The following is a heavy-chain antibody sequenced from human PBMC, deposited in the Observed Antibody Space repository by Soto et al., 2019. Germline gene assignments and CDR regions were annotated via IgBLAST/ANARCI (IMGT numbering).Heavy chain of an antibody. J-gene: IGHJ3*02. CDR3: ARMYCSGGSCYGLDAFDI. D-gene: IGHD2-15*01. V-gene: IGHV4-30-4*01. CDR2: IYYSGST. CDR1: GGSISSGDYY. Sequence: SETLSLTWTVSGGSISSGDYYWSWIRQPPGKGLEGIGYIYYSGSTYYNPSPKSRVTISVVTSKNQFSLKPSSVTAAVTPVYYCARMYCSGGSCYGLDAFDIWGQGTMVTVSS.